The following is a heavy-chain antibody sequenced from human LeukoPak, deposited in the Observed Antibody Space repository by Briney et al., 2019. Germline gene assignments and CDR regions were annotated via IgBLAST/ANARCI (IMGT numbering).Heavy chain of an antibody. V-gene: IGHV3-74*01. J-gene: IGHJ4*02. CDR3: ARSHASYSSNWSFSYYFDY. CDR1: GFTFNIYW. D-gene: IGHD6-13*01. CDR2: INSDGSST. Sequence: PGGSLRLSCAASGFTFNIYWMHWVRQAPGKGLVWVSRINSDGSSTRYADSVKGRFTIPRDNAKNTLYLEMNSLRAEDTAVYYCARSHASYSSNWSFSYYFDYWGQGTLVTVSS.